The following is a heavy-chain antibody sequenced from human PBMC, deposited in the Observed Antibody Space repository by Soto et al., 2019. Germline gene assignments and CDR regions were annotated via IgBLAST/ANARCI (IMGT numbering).Heavy chain of an antibody. J-gene: IGHJ5*01. CDR1: GDSISTVYYF. D-gene: IGHD2-15*01. Sequence: SETLSLTCSVSGDSISTVYYFWAWIRQPPGQALEYIGYIYKSATTYYNPSFESRVAISLDTSKSQFSLNVTSVTAADTAVYFCARGRYCLTGRCFPNWFDSWGQGTLVTVSS. CDR2: IYKSATT. CDR3: ARGRYCLTGRCFPNWFDS. V-gene: IGHV4-30-4*01.